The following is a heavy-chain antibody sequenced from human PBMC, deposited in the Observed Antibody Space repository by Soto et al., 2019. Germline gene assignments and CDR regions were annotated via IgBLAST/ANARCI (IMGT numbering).Heavy chain of an antibody. Sequence: GGSLRPSCAASGFTFSNAWMSWVRQAPGKGLEWGGRIKSKTDGGTTDYAAPVKGRFTISRDDSKNTLYLQMNSLKTEDTAVYYCTTGHLNYDSSGYGWGQGTLVTVSS. CDR2: IKSKTDGGTT. V-gene: IGHV3-15*01. J-gene: IGHJ4*02. D-gene: IGHD3-22*01. CDR3: TTGHLNYDSSGYG. CDR1: GFTFSNAW.